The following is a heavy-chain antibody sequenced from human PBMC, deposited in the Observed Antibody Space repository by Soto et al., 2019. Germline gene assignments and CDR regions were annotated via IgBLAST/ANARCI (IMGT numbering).Heavy chain of an antibody. Sequence: GGSLRLSCVASGFTFSSSDMHWVRQVTGKGLEWVSAIGSGEDTYYAASVRGRFSLYRENAKDTLYLQMNALRGEDTAVYFCTRGPRTSSFGTGGVWGRGALVTLSS. D-gene: IGHD2-2*01. CDR1: GFTFSSSD. V-gene: IGHV3-13*01. CDR3: TRGPRTSSFGTGGV. J-gene: IGHJ4*02. CDR2: IGSGEDT.